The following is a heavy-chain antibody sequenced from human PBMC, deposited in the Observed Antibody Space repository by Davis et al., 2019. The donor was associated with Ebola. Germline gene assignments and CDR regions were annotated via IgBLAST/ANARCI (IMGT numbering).Heavy chain of an antibody. CDR2: IYNSGTP. D-gene: IGHD2-21*02. J-gene: IGHJ5*02. CDR1: GASISKGGNY. CDR3: VRGRNVVVAAADSQWFDP. Sequence: MPSETLSLTCSVSGASISKGGNYWTWIRHPPGQGLEWIGYIYNSGTPYYNPSLKSRLTISADTSRNQFSLNLSSVTAADTAVYYCVRGRNVVVAAADSQWFDPWGQGTLVTVSS. V-gene: IGHV4-31*03.